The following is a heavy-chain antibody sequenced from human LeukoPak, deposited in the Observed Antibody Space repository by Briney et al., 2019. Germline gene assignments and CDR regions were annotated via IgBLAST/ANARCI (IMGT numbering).Heavy chain of an antibody. Sequence: GRSLRLSCAASGFTFGSYAMHWVRQAPGKGLEWVAVISYDGSNKYYADSVKGRFTISRDNSKNTLYLQMNSLRAEDTAVYYCARDPGGVVPAANPDYWGQGTLVTVSS. V-gene: IGHV3-30-3*01. CDR2: ISYDGSNK. D-gene: IGHD2-2*01. J-gene: IGHJ4*02. CDR1: GFTFGSYA. CDR3: ARDPGGVVPAANPDY.